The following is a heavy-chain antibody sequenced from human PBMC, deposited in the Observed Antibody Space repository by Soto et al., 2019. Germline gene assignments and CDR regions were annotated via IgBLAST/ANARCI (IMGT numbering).Heavy chain of an antibody. J-gene: IGHJ6*01. CDR3: AKGDGYCSSTSCLQGYYYGMAV. D-gene: IGHD2-2*01. CDR2: ISGSGGST. CDR1: GFTFSSYA. V-gene: IGHV3-23*01. Sequence: EVQLLESGGGLVQPGGSLRLSCAASGFTFSSYAMSWVLQAPGKGLEWVSAISGSGGSTYYADSVKGRFTISRDNSKNTLYLQMNSLRAEDTAVYYCAKGDGYCSSTSCLQGYYYGMAVWGEGTTVTVSS.